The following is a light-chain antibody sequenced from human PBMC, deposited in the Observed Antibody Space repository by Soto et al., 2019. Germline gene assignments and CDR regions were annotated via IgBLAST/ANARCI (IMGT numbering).Light chain of an antibody. J-gene: IGLJ2*01. Sequence: QSALTQPRSVSVSPGQSVTIACTGTSSDVDDYNYVSWYQQHPDTAPKLMIYDVTKRPSGVPDRFSGSKSGNTDSLTIYGLQAEDEADYSCCSYAGGYVFEVIFGGGTKVTVL. CDR1: SSDVDDYNY. CDR3: CSYAGGYVFEVI. V-gene: IGLV2-11*01. CDR2: DVT.